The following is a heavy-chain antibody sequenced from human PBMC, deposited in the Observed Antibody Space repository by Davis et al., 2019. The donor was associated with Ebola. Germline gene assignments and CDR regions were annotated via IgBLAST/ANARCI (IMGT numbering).Heavy chain of an antibody. CDR3: ARDIAVAPLSY. V-gene: IGHV1-69*13. D-gene: IGHD6-19*01. Sequence: SVKVSCKASGGTFSSYAISWVRQAPGQGLEWMGGIIPIFGTANYAQKFQGRVTITADESTSTAYMELSSLRSEDTAVYYCARDIAVAPLSYWGQGTLIMVSS. CDR1: GGTFSSYA. CDR2: IIPIFGTA. J-gene: IGHJ4*02.